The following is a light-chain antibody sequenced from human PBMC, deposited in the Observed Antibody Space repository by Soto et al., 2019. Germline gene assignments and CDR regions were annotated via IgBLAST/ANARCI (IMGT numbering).Light chain of an antibody. CDR2: LGS. Sequence: DIVMTQSPLSLPATPGEPASISCRSSQSLLHSNGYNYLDWYLQKPVQSPQLLIYLGSNRASGVPDRISGSGSGTDFTLKISRVEAEDVGVYYCMQALQTPLTFDGGTKVEIK. J-gene: IGKJ4*01. CDR1: QSLLHSNGYNY. CDR3: MQALQTPLT. V-gene: IGKV2-28*01.